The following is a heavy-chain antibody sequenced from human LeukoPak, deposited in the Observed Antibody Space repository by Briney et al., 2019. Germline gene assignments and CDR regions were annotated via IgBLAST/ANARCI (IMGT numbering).Heavy chain of an antibody. CDR3: ASAAVAGIVTLYYFDY. V-gene: IGHV3-23*01. D-gene: IGHD6-19*01. J-gene: IGHJ4*02. CDR2: ISGSGGST. Sequence: GGSLRLSCAASGFTFSSYAMSWVRQAPGKGLEWVSAISGSGGSTYYADSVKGRFTIPRDNSKNTLYLQMNSLRAEDTAVYYCASAAVAGIVTLYYFDYWGQGTLVTVSS. CDR1: GFTFSSYA.